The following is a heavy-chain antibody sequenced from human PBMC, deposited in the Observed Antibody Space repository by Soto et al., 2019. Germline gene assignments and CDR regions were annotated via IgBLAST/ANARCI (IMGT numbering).Heavy chain of an antibody. CDR3: ARVAISSGWSSTGWYFDL. CDR2: ISAYNGNT. D-gene: IGHD6-19*01. Sequence: ASVKVSCKASGYTFTSYGISWVRQAPGQGLEWMGWISAYNGNTNYAQKLQGRVTMTTDTSTSTAYMELRSLRSDDTAVYYCARVAISSGWSSTGWYFDLWGRGNLVTVSS. V-gene: IGHV1-18*01. CDR1: GYTFTSYG. J-gene: IGHJ2*01.